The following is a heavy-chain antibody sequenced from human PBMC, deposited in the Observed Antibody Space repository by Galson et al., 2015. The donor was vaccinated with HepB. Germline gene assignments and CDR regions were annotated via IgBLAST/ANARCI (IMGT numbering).Heavy chain of an antibody. J-gene: IGHJ4*02. V-gene: IGHV1-8*01. CDR2: MNPNSGNT. Sequence: SVKVSCKASGYTFTSYDINWVRQATGQGLEWMGWMNPNSGNTGYAQKFQGRVTMTRNTSISTAYMELSSLRSEDTAVYYCARGGYRYYDSSGYYPLDYWGQGTLVTVSS. CDR3: ARGGYRYYDSSGYYPLDY. CDR1: GYTFTSYD. D-gene: IGHD3-22*01.